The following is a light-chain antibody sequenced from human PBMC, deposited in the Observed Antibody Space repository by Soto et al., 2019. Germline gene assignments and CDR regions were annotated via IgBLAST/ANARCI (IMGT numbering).Light chain of an antibody. V-gene: IGKV3-20*01. CDR3: QHYGNSPYT. Sequence: EIVLTQSPGTLSLSPGERVILSCRASQSLSRTYLAWYQQKPGQAPRLLIDGVSSRATGIPDRFSGSGSGTDFTLTISRLERDDFAVYYCQHYGNSPYTFGQGTKLEI. CDR2: GVS. CDR1: QSLSRTY. J-gene: IGKJ2*01.